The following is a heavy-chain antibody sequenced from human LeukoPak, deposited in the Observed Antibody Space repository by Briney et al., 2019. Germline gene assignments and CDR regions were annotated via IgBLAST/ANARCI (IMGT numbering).Heavy chain of an antibody. CDR2: INSDGSTT. J-gene: IGHJ4*02. CDR3: ARETDTFDY. D-gene: IGHD5-18*01. Sequence: GGSLRLSCAASGFTFSSYWMHWVRQAPGKGLVWVSRINSDGSTTRYADSVKGRFIISRDNAKNTLSLQMNSLRAEDTAVYYCARETDTFDYRGQGTLVTVSS. CDR1: GFTFSSYW. V-gene: IGHV3-74*01.